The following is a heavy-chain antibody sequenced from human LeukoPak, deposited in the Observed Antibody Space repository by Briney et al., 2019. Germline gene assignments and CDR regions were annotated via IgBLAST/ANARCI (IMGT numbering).Heavy chain of an antibody. Sequence: SETLSLTCAVYGGSFSGYYWSWIRQPPGKGLEWIGEINHSGSTNYNPSLKSRVTISVDTSKNQFSLKLSSVTAADTAVYYCARSADIVVVPAPRWFDPWGQGTLVTVSS. CDR2: INHSGST. CDR3: ARSADIVVVPAPRWFDP. D-gene: IGHD2-2*01. J-gene: IGHJ5*02. CDR1: GGSFSGYY. V-gene: IGHV4-34*01.